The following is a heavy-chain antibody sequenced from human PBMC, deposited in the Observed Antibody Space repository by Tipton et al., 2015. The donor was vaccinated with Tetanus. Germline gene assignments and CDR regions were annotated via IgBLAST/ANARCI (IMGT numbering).Heavy chain of an antibody. CDR2: IFHSGST. CDR1: GFPFYGYA. CDR3: ARRSYCTSTRCFDAFDL. V-gene: IGHV4-59*01. D-gene: IGHD2-8*01. Sequence: LRLSCAGSGFPFYGYALAWVRQAPGKGLEWISYIFHSGSTNYNPSLKSRVTISMDTSKNQIYLKLNSVTAADTAVYFCARRSYCTSTRCFDAFDLWGPGQGSPSLQ. J-gene: IGHJ3*01.